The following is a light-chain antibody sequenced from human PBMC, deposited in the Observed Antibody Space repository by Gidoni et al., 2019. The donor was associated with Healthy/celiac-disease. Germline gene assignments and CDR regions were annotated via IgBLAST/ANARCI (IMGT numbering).Light chain of an antibody. J-gene: IGKJ1*01. CDR3: QQYYT. Sequence: DIVMTQSPDSLAVSLGERATINCKSSQSVLYISNNKNYLAWYQQKPGQPPKLLIYWASTRESGVPERFSGSGSGTDFTLTSSSLQAEDVAVYYCQQYYTFXQXTKVEIK. V-gene: IGKV4-1*01. CDR2: WAS. CDR1: QSVLYISNNKNY.